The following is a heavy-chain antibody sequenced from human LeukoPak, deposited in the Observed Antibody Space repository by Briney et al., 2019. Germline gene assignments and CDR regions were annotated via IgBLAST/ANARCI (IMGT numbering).Heavy chain of an antibody. V-gene: IGHV4-34*01. D-gene: IGHD3-22*01. CDR1: GGSFSGYY. J-gene: IGHJ4*02. Sequence: SETLSLTCAVYGGSFSGYYWSWIRQPPGKGLEWIGEINHSGSTNYNPSLKSRVTISVDTSKNQFSLKLSSVTAADTAVYYCARGLYYYDSSGYPGGVYFDYRGQGTLVTISS. CDR3: ARGLYYYDSSGYPGGVYFDY. CDR2: INHSGST.